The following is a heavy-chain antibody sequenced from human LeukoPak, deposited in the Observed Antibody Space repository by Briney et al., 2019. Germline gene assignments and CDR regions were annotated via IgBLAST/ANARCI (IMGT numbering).Heavy chain of an antibody. D-gene: IGHD6-19*01. CDR1: GDSITNYY. CDR3: ARIYSRGWSLDS. CDR2: MYTTGST. J-gene: IGHJ5*01. V-gene: IGHV4-4*07. Sequence: PSETLSLTCTVSGDSITNYYWAWIRQSAGKGLEWIGRMYTTGSTKYSPSFESRVTMPRDASKNQFSLRLNSVTAAYTAIYYCARIYSRGWSLDSWGPGTLVTVPS.